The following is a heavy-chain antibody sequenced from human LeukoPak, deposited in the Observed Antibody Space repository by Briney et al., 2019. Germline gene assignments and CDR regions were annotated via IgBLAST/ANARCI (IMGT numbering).Heavy chain of an antibody. CDR2: INPSGGST. V-gene: IGHV1-46*01. CDR1: GYTFTSYY. CDR3: ATYYYDSSGYLDAFDI. D-gene: IGHD3-22*01. J-gene: IGHJ3*02. Sequence: GASVKVSCKASGYTFTSYYMHWVRQAPGQGLEWMGIINPSGGSTSYAQKFQGRVTMTRDTSTSTVYMELSSLRSDDTAVYYCATYYYDSSGYLDAFDIWGQGTMVTVSS.